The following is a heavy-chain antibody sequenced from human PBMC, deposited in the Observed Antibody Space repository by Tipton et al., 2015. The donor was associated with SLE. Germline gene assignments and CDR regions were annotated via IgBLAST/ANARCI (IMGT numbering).Heavy chain of an antibody. J-gene: IGHJ4*02. V-gene: IGHV3-23*03. CDR2: IYSGGST. CDR3: GGAMATTAFAY. Sequence: GSLRLSCAASGFTFSSYAMSWVRQAPGKGLEWVSVIYSGGSTYYADSVKGRFTISRDNSKNTLYLQMNSLRAEDTAVYYCGGAMATTAFAYWGQGTLVTVSS. CDR1: GFTFSSYA. D-gene: IGHD5-24*01.